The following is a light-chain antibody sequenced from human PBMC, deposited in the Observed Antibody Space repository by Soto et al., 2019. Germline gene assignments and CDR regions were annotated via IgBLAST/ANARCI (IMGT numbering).Light chain of an antibody. V-gene: IGKV1-39*01. CDR2: AAS. CDR3: QQSYSTVWT. J-gene: IGKJ1*01. CDR1: QSISSY. Sequence: DIQMTQSPSSLSSSXGNRVTITXXASQSISSYLNWYQQKPGKAPKLLIYAASSLQSGVPSRFSGSGSGTDFTLTISSLQPEDFATYYCQQSYSTVWTFGQGTKVDIK.